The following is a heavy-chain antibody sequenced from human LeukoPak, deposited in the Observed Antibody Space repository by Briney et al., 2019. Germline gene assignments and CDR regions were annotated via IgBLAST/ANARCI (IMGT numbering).Heavy chain of an antibody. CDR3: AKEWRYSSSWYQYYFDS. J-gene: IGHJ4*02. Sequence: GSLRLSCAASGFTFSSYGMHWVRQAPGKGLEWVSALSSSGDSSYYADSVKGRFSISRDNSKNTLYLQMNSLRAEDTAVYYCAKEWRYSSSWYQYYFDSWGQGTLVTVSS. CDR2: LSSSGDSS. D-gene: IGHD6-13*01. CDR1: GFTFSSYG. V-gene: IGHV3-23*01.